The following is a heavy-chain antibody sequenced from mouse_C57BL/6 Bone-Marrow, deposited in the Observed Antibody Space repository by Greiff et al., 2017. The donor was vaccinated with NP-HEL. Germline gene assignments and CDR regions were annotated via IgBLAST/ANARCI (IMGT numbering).Heavy chain of an antibody. CDR3: ARGGYYDYDAGYAMDY. Sequence: EVKLMESGGGLVKPGGSLKLSCAASGFTFSSYAMSWVRQTPEKRLEWVATISDGGSYTYYPDNVKGRFTISRDNAKNNLYLQMSHLKSEDTAMYYCARGGYYDYDAGYAMDYWGQGTSVTVSS. V-gene: IGHV5-4*03. CDR2: ISDGGSYT. J-gene: IGHJ4*01. CDR1: GFTFSSYA. D-gene: IGHD2-4*01.